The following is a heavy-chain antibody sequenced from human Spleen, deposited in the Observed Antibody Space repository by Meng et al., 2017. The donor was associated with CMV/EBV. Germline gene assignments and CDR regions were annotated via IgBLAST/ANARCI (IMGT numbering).Heavy chain of an antibody. CDR1: GFTVSSNY. V-gene: IGHV3-66*02. D-gene: IGHD6-6*01. CDR2: IYTNGGT. J-gene: IGHJ6*02. CDR3: ARVGYSSSPEGWGMDV. Sequence: GGSLRLSCAASGFTVSSNYMIWVRQAPGKGLEWVSIIYTNGGTYYADSVMGRFTISRDNSKNTLFLQMNSLRPEDTAVYYCARVGYSSSPEGWGMDVWGQGTTVTVSS.